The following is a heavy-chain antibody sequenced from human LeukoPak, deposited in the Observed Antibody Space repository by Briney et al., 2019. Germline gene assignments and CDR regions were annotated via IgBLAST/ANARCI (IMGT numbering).Heavy chain of an antibody. CDR1: GFTFSSYG. Sequence: GGSLRLSCAASGFTFSSYGMHWVRQAPGKGLEWVAFIRYEGSTKYYADSVKGRFTISRDNSKNTLYLQMNSLKTEDTAVYYCTTDEVDGGSYSFDYWGQGTLVTVSS. CDR2: IRYEGSTK. V-gene: IGHV3-30*02. D-gene: IGHD1-26*01. J-gene: IGHJ4*02. CDR3: TTDEVDGGSYSFDY.